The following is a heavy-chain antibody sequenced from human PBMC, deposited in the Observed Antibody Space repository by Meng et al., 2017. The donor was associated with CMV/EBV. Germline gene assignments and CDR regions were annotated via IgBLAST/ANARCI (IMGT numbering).Heavy chain of an antibody. V-gene: IGHV4-39*07. CDR3: ANIVGAQDY. Sequence: QLQLQESGPGLVRPSGTLSLTCTVSGGSIRSSSYYWGWIRQPPGKGLEWIGSIYYSGSTYYNPSLKSRATISVDTSKNQFSLKLSSVTAADTAVYYCANIVGAQDYWGQGTLVTVSS. CDR1: GGSIRSSSYY. CDR2: IYYSGST. D-gene: IGHD1-26*01. J-gene: IGHJ4*02.